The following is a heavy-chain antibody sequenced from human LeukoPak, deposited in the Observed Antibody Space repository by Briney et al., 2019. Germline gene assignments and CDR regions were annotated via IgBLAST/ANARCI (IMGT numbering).Heavy chain of an antibody. V-gene: IGHV3-7*01. CDR3: ARDRVSFCGGDCYSGSYYYMDV. J-gene: IGHJ6*03. Sequence: PGGSLRLSCAASGFTFSSYWMSWVRQAAGEGLEWVANIKQDGSGKYYVDSVTGRFTISRDNDRNSLYLQMNSLRAEDTAVYYCARDRVSFCGGDCYSGSYYYMDVWGKGTTVTVSS. CDR2: IKQDGSGK. CDR1: GFTFSSYW. D-gene: IGHD2-21*02.